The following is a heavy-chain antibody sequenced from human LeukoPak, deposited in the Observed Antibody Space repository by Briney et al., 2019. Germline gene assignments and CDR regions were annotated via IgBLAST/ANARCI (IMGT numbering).Heavy chain of an antibody. J-gene: IGHJ4*02. Sequence: GVSLRLSCAASGFNFRSYEMNWVRQAPGKGLEWVSYISSSGSTIYYAGSVKGRFTISRDNAKNSLYLQMNSLRAEDTAVYYCASGQDYSFDYWGQGTLVTVSS. CDR2: ISSSGSTI. CDR1: GFNFRSYE. V-gene: IGHV3-48*03. D-gene: IGHD3-10*01. CDR3: ASGQDYSFDY.